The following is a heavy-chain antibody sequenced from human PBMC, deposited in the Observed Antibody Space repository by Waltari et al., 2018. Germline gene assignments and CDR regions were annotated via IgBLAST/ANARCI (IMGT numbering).Heavy chain of an antibody. D-gene: IGHD6-13*01. CDR1: GYTFTSYY. V-gene: IGHV1-46*01. J-gene: IGHJ4*02. CDR2: INPSCGST. Sequence: QVQLVQSGAEVKKPGASVKVSCKASGYTFTSYYMHWVRQAPGQGLEWMGIINPSCGSTSYAQKFQGRVNITRDTSTSTGYMERSSLRSEDTAVYYCARDGQQLVQGLGGYFDYWGQGTLVTVSS. CDR3: ARDGQQLVQGLGGYFDY.